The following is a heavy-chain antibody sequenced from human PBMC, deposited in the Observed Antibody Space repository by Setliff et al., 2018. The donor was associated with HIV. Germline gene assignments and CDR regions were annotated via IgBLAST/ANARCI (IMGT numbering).Heavy chain of an antibody. Sequence: SVKVSCKASAYSFTDYFIHWVRQAPGQGLEWMGGIIPIFGTANYAQKFQGRVTITTDESTSTAYMELSSLRSEDTAVYYCARYFHYYDSSGFISYYYFYYMDVWGKGTTVTVSS. CDR1: AYSFTDYF. J-gene: IGHJ6*03. V-gene: IGHV1-69*05. CDR2: IIPIFGTA. D-gene: IGHD3-22*01. CDR3: ARYFHYYDSSGFISYYYFYYMDV.